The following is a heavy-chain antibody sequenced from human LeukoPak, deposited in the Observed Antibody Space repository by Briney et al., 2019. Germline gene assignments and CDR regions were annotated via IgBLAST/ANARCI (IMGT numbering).Heavy chain of an antibody. CDR2: INHSGST. D-gene: IGHD5-12*01. V-gene: IGHV4-39*07. Sequence: SETLSLTCTVSGGSISSSSYYWGWIRQPPGTGLEWIGEINHSGSTNYNPSLKSRVTISVDTSKNQFSLKLSSVTAADTAVYYCARGSRRGYSGYATSGVYYFDYWGQGTLVTVSS. CDR1: GGSISSSSYY. J-gene: IGHJ4*02. CDR3: ARGSRRGYSGYATSGVYYFDY.